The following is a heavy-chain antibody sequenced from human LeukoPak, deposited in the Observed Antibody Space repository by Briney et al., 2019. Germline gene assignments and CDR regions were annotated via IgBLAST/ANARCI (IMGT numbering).Heavy chain of an antibody. J-gene: IGHJ4*02. CDR2: ISSSSSTI. V-gene: IGHV3-48*01. CDR3: ARDLQHQAGY. Sequence: ETLSLTCTASGGSISSYYWNWVRQAPGKGLEWVSYISSSSSTIYYADSVKGRFTISRDNAKNSLYLQMNSLRAEDTAVYYCARDLQHQAGYWGQGTLVTVSS. CDR1: GGSISSYY. D-gene: IGHD6-13*01.